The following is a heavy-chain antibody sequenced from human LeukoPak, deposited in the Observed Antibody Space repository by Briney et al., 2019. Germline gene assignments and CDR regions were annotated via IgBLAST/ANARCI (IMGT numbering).Heavy chain of an antibody. CDR2: ISSGSTYI. V-gene: IGHV3-21*01. CDR3: VRVLLEHDYYYGMDV. Sequence: PGGSLRLSCAASGFTFSTYNMNWVRQAPGKGLEWVSSISSGSTYIYYADSLKGRFTISRENAKNSLYLQMNSLRAEDTAVYYCVRVLLEHDYYYGMDVWGQGTTVTVSS. J-gene: IGHJ6*02. D-gene: IGHD1/OR15-1a*01. CDR1: GFTFSTYN.